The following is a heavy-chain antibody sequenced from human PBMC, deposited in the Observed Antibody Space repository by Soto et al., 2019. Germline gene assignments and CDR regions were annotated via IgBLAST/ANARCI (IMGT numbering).Heavy chain of an antibody. J-gene: IGHJ6*03. CDR3: ARQGSEGDIRGVILNEASYYYYYMDV. V-gene: IGHV4-59*08. Sequence: SETLSLTCTVSGGSISSYYWSWIRQPPGKGLEWIGYIYYSGSTNYNPSLKSRVTISVDTSKNQFSLKLSSVTAADTAVYYCARQGSEGDIRGVILNEASYYYYYMDVWGKGTTVTVSS. CDR1: GGSISSYY. D-gene: IGHD3-10*01. CDR2: IYYSGST.